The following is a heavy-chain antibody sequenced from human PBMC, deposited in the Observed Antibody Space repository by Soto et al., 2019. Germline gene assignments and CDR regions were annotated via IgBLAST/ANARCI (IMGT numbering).Heavy chain of an antibody. CDR2: ISYDGSNK. J-gene: IGHJ4*02. Sequence: GGSLRLSCAASGFTFSSYGMHWVRQAPGKGLEWVAVISYDGSNKYYADSVKGRFTISRDNSKNTLYLQMNSLRAEDTAVYYCAKDLDYGDYGGHYFDYWGQGTLVTVSS. CDR1: GFTFSSYG. CDR3: AKDLDYGDYGGHYFDY. V-gene: IGHV3-30*18. D-gene: IGHD4-17*01.